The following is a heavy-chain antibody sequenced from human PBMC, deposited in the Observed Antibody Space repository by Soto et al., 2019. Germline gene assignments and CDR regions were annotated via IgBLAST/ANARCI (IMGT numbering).Heavy chain of an antibody. CDR1: GFTFSTYG. CDR2: VSYDGSNT. J-gene: IGHJ4*02. D-gene: IGHD1-7*01. CDR3: ARVLLELWPVDY. Sequence: VHLVESGGGVVQPGRSLRLSCTAYGFTFSTYGMHWVRQAPGKGLEWIALVSYDGSNTYNADSVKGRFTISRDNSKNTLDLHMNSLRAEDTAVYYCARVLLELWPVDYWGQGILVTVSS. V-gene: IGHV3-30-3*01.